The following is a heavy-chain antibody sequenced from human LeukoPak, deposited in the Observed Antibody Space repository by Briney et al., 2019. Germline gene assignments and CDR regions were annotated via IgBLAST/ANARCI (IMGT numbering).Heavy chain of an antibody. D-gene: IGHD4-23*01. CDR3: ARVAGNAGLGAFDI. V-gene: IGHV1-2*02. CDR1: GYTFTGYY. J-gene: IGHJ3*02. CDR2: INPNSGGA. Sequence: ASVKVSCKASGYTFTGYYMHWVRQAPGQGLEWMGWINPNSGGANYAQKFQGRVTMTRDTSISTAYMELSRLRSDDTAVYYCARVAGNAGLGAFDIWGQGTMVTVSS.